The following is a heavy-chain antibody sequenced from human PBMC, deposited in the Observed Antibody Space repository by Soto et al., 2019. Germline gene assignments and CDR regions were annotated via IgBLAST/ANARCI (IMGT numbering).Heavy chain of an antibody. Sequence: EVQLVESGGGLVQPGGSLRLSCAASGFTFSSYSMNWVRQAPGKGLEWVSYISSSSSTIYYADSVKGRFTISRENAKNSLYLQMNSRRAEDTAVYYCARHPERIAQIGWFDPWGQGTLVTVSS. CDR1: GFTFSSYS. V-gene: IGHV3-48*01. J-gene: IGHJ5*02. D-gene: IGHD6-13*01. CDR2: ISSSSSTI. CDR3: ARHPERIAQIGWFDP.